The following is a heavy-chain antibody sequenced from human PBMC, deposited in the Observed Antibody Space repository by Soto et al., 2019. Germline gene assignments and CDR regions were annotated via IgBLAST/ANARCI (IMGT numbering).Heavy chain of an antibody. D-gene: IGHD3-10*01. CDR2: INHSGST. V-gene: IGHV4-34*01. CDR1: GGSFSGYY. J-gene: IGHJ5*02. CDR3: ARGALLLWFGELSENWFDP. Sequence: SETLSLTCAVYGGSFSGYYWSWIRQPPGKGLEWIGEINHSGSTNYNPSLKSRVTISVDTSKNQFSLKLSSVTAADTAVYYCARGALLLWFGELSENWFDPWGQGTLVTVSS.